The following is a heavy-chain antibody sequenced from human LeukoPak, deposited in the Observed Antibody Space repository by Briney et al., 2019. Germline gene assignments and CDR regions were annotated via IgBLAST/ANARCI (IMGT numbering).Heavy chain of an antibody. J-gene: IGHJ4*02. V-gene: IGHV4-39*01. CDR1: GGSISSSSYY. CDR3: ASLDTAMPH. CDR2: IYYSGST. D-gene: IGHD5-18*01. Sequence: SETLSLTCTVSGGSISSSSYYWGWIRQPPGKGLDWIGRIYYSGSTYYNPSLKSRVTISVDTSKNQFSLKLSSVTAADTAVYYCASLDTAMPHWGQGTLVTVSS.